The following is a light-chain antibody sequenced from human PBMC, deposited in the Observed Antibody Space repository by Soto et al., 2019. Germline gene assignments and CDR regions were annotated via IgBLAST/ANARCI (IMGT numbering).Light chain of an antibody. CDR3: MKSLPTPLT. Sequence: DIVMTQSPLSLPVTPGEPASISCRSNQNLLHSNGYNYLDWYLQKPGQSPRLLIFLGSNGDPGGTDRISGSGSGTDFTMKISRMEAEDVGDYYCMKSLPTPLTFGGGTKVESK. CDR2: LGS. CDR1: QNLLHSNGYNY. J-gene: IGKJ4*01. V-gene: IGKV2-28*01.